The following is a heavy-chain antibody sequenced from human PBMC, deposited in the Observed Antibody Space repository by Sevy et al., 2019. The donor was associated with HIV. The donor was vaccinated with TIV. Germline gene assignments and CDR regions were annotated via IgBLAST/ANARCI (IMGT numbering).Heavy chain of an antibody. D-gene: IGHD4-17*01. CDR2: ISYDGRNK. J-gene: IGHJ4*02. Sequence: GGSLRLSCAASGFTFSNYAMHWVRQAPGKGLEWVAFISYDGRNKYYADSVEGRFTISRDSCKSTLYLQMNSLRAEDTAVYFCAKDRYGDTAFGDYWGQGSLVTVSS. V-gene: IGHV3-30*04. CDR1: GFTFSNYA. CDR3: AKDRYGDTAFGDY.